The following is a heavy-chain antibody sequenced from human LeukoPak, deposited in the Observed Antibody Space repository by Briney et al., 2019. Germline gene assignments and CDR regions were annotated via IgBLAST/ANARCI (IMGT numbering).Heavy chain of an antibody. V-gene: IGHV1-46*01. D-gene: IGHD5-18*01. Sequence: AAVKVSCKASGYTFTSYYMHWVRQAPGQGLEWMGIINPSGGSTSYAQKFQGRVTMTRDTSTSTVYMELSSLRSEDTAVYYCARDIGDTLDAFDIWGQGTMVTVSS. J-gene: IGHJ3*02. CDR1: GYTFTSYY. CDR3: ARDIGDTLDAFDI. CDR2: INPSGGST.